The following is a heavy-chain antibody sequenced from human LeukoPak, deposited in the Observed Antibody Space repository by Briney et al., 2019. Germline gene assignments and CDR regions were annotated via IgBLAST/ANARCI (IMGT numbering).Heavy chain of an antibody. CDR1: GFTFSDCY. CDR3: ARDPARVPRPHAFYI. J-gene: IGHJ3*02. Sequence: GVSLRLSCAASGFTFSDCYMSWIPQAPGKGLEGVSYISSSGSTIYYADSVKGRFTISRDNAKNSLYLQMNSLRAEDTAVYYCARDPARVPRPHAFYIWGQGTMVTVSS. V-gene: IGHV3-11*04. CDR2: ISSSGSTI. D-gene: IGHD3-10*01.